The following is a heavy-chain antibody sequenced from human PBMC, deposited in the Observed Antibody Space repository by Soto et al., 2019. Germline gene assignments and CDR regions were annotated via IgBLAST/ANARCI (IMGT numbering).Heavy chain of an antibody. J-gene: IGHJ4*02. D-gene: IGHD6-19*01. CDR3: AMSIAVAGLDX. V-gene: IGHV3-30-3*01. CDR2: ISNDETKK. CDR1: GFFFNTYA. Sequence: GGSLRLSCAASGFFFNTYAVHWVRQAPGKGLEWVALISNDETKKYFADSVKVRVSISRDSSKNTVYLQMDSLIAEDTAVCYCAMSIAVAGLDXSGPGTIVTVSX.